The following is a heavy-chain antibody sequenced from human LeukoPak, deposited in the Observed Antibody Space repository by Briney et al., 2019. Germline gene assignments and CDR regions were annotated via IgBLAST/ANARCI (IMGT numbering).Heavy chain of an antibody. J-gene: IGHJ5*02. V-gene: IGHV4-59*01. CDR2: IYYSGNT. CDR1: DGSISNYF. CDR3: ARDRWFDP. Sequence: SETLSLTCTVSDGSISNYFWSWIRQPPGKGLEWIGYIYYSGNTNYNPSLKSRVTMSVDTSKNQFSLKLSSVTAADTAVYYCARDRWFDPWGQGTLVTVSS.